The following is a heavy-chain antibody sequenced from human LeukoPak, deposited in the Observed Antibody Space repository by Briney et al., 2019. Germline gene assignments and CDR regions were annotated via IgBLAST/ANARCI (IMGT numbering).Heavy chain of an antibody. J-gene: IGHJ6*03. CDR1: GGSISSYY. D-gene: IGHD3-3*01. CDR2: IYTSGST. V-gene: IGHV4-4*07. CDR3: ARDGPQIFLEWSPHYYYYMDV. Sequence: PSETLSLTCTVSGGSISSYYWSWIRQPAGKGLEWIGRIYTSGSTNYNPSPKSRVTMSVDTSKNQFSLKLSSVTAADTAVYYCARDGPQIFLEWSPHYYYYMDVWGKGTTVTVSS.